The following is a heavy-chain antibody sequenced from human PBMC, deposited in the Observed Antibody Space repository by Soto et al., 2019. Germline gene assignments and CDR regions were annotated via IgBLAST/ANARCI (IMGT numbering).Heavy chain of an antibody. J-gene: IGHJ6*03. CDR2: IYSGGST. V-gene: IGHV3-53*04. Sequence: PGGSLRLSCAASGFTVSSNYMSWVRQAPGKGLEWVSVIYSGGSTYYADSVKGRFTISRHNSKNTLYLQMNSLRAEDTAVYYCAGFEWSYPDTNPGYYYMDVWGKGTTVTVSS. D-gene: IGHD3-3*01. CDR1: GFTVSSNY. CDR3: AGFEWSYPDTNPGYYYMDV.